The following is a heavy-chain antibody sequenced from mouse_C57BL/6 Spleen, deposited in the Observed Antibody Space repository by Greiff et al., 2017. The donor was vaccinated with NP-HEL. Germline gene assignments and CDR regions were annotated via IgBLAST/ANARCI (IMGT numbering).Heavy chain of an antibody. D-gene: IGHD3-2*02. CDR2: IYPGSGNT. CDR1: GYTFTDYY. CDR3: ARTAQAHYYAMDY. V-gene: IGHV1-76*01. J-gene: IGHJ4*01. Sequence: VQLQQSGAELVRPGASVKLSCKASGYTFTDYYINWVKQRPGQGLEWIARIYPGSGNTYYNEKFKGKATLTAEKSSSTAYMQLSSLTSEDSAVYFCARTAQAHYYAMDYWGQGTSVTVSS.